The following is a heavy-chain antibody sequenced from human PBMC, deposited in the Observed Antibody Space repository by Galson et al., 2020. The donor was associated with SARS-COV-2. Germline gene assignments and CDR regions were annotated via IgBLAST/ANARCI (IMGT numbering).Heavy chain of an antibody. J-gene: IGHJ4*02. CDR3: AKGHDYGVPFDY. D-gene: IGHD4-17*01. V-gene: IGHV3-9*01. CDR1: GFTFDDYA. Sequence: GGSLRLSCAASGFTFDDYAMHWVRQAPGKGLEWVSGISWNSGSIGYADSVKGRFTISRDNAKNSLYLQMNSLRAEDTALYYCAKGHDYGVPFDYWGQGTLVTVSS. CDR2: ISWNSGSI.